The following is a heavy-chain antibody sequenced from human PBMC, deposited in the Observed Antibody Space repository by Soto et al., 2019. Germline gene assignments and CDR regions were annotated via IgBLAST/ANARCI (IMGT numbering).Heavy chain of an antibody. CDR1: GFTFDTYA. D-gene: IGHD6-13*01. CDR3: AKDLIAATGTPSYYFDS. V-gene: IGHV3-23*01. CDR2: VSGSGLYT. J-gene: IGHJ4*02. Sequence: EVPLLESGGGLVQPGGSLRLSCVASGFTFDTYAISWVRQAPGKGLEWVSTVSGSGLYTYYTDSVKGRFTISRDNPRNTLYPQMNSLRLEDTAVYFCAKDLIAATGTPSYYFDSWGQGNLVTVSS.